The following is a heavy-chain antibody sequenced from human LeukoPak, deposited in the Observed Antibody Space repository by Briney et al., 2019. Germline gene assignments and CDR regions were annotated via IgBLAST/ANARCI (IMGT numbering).Heavy chain of an antibody. CDR3: ITFSMIVVVITD. D-gene: IGHD3-22*01. V-gene: IGHV3-15*01. CDR2: IKSKSDGGTT. Sequence: GGSLRLSCAASGFTFSNALMSWVRQAPGKGLEWVGRIKSKSDGGTTDYAAPVKGRFTISRDDSKNTLCLQMNSLKTEDTAVYYCITFSMIVVVITDWGQGTLVTVSS. CDR1: GFTFSNAL. J-gene: IGHJ4*02.